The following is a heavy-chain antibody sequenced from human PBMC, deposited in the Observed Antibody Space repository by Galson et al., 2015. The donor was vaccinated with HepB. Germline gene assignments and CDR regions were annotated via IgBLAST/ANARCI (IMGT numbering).Heavy chain of an antibody. J-gene: IGHJ4*02. V-gene: IGHV4-59*01. CDR2: IYYSGST. Sequence: ETLSLTCSVSGGSISSYYWSWIRQPPGKGLEWIGYIYYSGSTNYNSSLKSRVTISVDTSKNQFSLKLSSVTAADTAVYYCARGQPSPDYWGQGTLVTVSS. CDR3: ARGQPSPDY. CDR1: GGSISSYY.